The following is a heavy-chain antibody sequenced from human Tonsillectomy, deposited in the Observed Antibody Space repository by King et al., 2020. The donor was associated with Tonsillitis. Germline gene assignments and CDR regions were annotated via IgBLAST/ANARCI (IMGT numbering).Heavy chain of an antibody. V-gene: IGHV3-33*08. D-gene: IGHD6-13*01. CDR3: ARDGGGAAGTSGWFDP. CDR1: GFTFSSYV. CDR2: IWYDGSNR. J-gene: IGHJ5*02. Sequence: VQLVESGGGVVQPGRSLRLSCAASGFTFSSYVMNWVRQTPGKGLEWVAVIWYDGSNRYHADSVKVRFTISRDNSKNKLYQQMNSLRAEDTAVYYCARDGGGAAGTSGWFDPWGQGTLVTVSS.